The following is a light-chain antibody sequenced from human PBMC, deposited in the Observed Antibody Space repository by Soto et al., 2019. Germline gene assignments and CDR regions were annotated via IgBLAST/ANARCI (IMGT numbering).Light chain of an antibody. Sequence: QSALTQPPSASGSPGQSVTISCTGTSSDVGGYNYVSWYQQHPGKAPKLMISEVSKRPSGVPDRFSGSQYGNTASLTVSGVQAEDEADYYCSSFAGNNNLVFGGGTKVTVL. V-gene: IGLV2-8*01. CDR3: SSFAGNNNLV. CDR2: EVS. J-gene: IGLJ2*01. CDR1: SSDVGGYNY.